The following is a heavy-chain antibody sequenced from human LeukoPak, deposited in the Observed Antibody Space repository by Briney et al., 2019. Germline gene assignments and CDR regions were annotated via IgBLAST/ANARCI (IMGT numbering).Heavy chain of an antibody. Sequence: SETLSLTCNVSGASISDYYWSWIRQSAGKGLEWIGRIYAAETDFNPSLKSRLTMSIDTSKNQFSLKLRSVTAADTAVYYCARLSTVTTSFDYWGQGTLVTVSS. CDR2: IYAAET. V-gene: IGHV4-4*07. CDR3: ARLSTVTTSFDY. J-gene: IGHJ4*02. D-gene: IGHD4-17*01. CDR1: GASISDYY.